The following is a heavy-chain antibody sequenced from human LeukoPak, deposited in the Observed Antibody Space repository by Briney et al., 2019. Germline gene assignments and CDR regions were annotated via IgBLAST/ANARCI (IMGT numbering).Heavy chain of an antibody. CDR3: ARGRKAGYYDSSGFDI. CDR1: GASISSHY. D-gene: IGHD3-22*01. Sequence: SETLSLTCTVAGASISSHYWGWIRQPPGKGLEWIGSIYYSGSTYYNPSLKSRVTISVDTSKNQFSLKLSSVTAADTAVYYCARGRKAGYYDSSGFDIWGQGTMVTVSS. V-gene: IGHV4-39*01. CDR2: IYYSGST. J-gene: IGHJ3*02.